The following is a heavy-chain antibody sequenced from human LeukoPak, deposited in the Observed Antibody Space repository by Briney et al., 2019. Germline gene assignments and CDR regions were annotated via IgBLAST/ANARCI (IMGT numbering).Heavy chain of an antibody. Sequence: GGSLRLPCAASGFTFSNAWMSWVRQAPGKGLNWVGRIKSKTDGGTTDYAAPVKGRFTISRDDSKNTLYLQMNSLKTEDTAVYYCTTHSAYDFWSGDFDYWGQGTLVTVSS. CDR1: GFTFSNAW. CDR2: IKSKTDGGTT. V-gene: IGHV3-15*01. J-gene: IGHJ4*02. CDR3: TTHSAYDFWSGDFDY. D-gene: IGHD3-3*01.